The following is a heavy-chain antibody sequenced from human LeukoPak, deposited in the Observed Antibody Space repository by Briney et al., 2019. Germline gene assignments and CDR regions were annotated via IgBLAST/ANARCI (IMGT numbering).Heavy chain of an antibody. V-gene: IGHV1-24*01. CDR2: FDPEDGET. D-gene: IGHD3-16*01. Sequence: ASVKVSCKVSGYTLTELSMHWVRQAPGKGLEWRGGFDPEDGETIYAQKFQGRVTMTEDTSTDTAYMELSSLRSEDTAVYYCATNYVWGSYFYFDYWGQGTLVTVSS. J-gene: IGHJ4*02. CDR1: GYTLTELS. CDR3: ATNYVWGSYFYFDY.